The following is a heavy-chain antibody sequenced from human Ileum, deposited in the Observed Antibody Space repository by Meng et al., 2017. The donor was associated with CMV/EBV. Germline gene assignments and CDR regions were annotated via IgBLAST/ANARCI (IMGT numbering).Heavy chain of an antibody. J-gene: IGHJ4*02. D-gene: IGHD6-19*01. CDR3: ARIAAPYSSSWTHLDH. CDR1: GFIFSTYG. V-gene: IGHV3-30*02. Sequence: GESLKISCAASGFIFSTYGMYWVRQAPGKGLEWVAFMRYGGSDIYYADSVKGRFTVSRDNSKNSLYLQMNSLRVEDTAVYYCARIAAPYSSSWTHLDHWGQGTLVTVSS. CDR2: MRYGGSDI.